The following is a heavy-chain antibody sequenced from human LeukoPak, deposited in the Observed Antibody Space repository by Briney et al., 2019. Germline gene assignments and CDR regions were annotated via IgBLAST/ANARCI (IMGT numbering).Heavy chain of an antibody. CDR3: ARVGVVVPAAHYDAFDI. Sequence: SETLSLTCAVSGGSFSGYYWSWIRQPPGKGLEWIGEINHSGSTNYNPSLKSRVTISVDTSKNQFSLKLSSVTAADTAVYYCARVGVVVPAAHYDAFDIWGQGAMVTVSS. V-gene: IGHV4-34*01. CDR2: INHSGST. D-gene: IGHD2-2*01. J-gene: IGHJ3*02. CDR1: GGSFSGYY.